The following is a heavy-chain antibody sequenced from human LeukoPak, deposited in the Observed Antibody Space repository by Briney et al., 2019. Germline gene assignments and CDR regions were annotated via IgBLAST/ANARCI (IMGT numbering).Heavy chain of an antibody. CDR2: INPNSGGT. V-gene: IGHV1-2*02. CDR3: ARLVTAVAGDY. CDR1: GYTFTSYG. J-gene: IGHJ4*02. Sequence: ASVKVSCKASGYTFTSYGISWVRQAPGQGLEWMGWINPNSGGTNYAQKFQGRVTMTRDTSISTAYMELSRLRSDGTAVYYCARLVTAVAGDYWGQGTLVTVSS. D-gene: IGHD6-19*01.